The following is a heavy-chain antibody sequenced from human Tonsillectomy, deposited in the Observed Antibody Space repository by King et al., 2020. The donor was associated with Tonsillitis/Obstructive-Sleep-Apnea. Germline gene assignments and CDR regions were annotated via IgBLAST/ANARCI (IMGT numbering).Heavy chain of an antibody. CDR2: ISGGGVNT. Sequence: VQLVESGGGLVQPGGSLRLSCSASGFTFSNYAMHWVRQAPGKGLEYVSAISGGGVNTYYADSVKGRFTISRDNSRNTVFLQISSLRDDDTAVYFCVKRWTAAEVDYWGQGILVTVSS. D-gene: IGHD6-13*01. V-gene: IGHV3-64D*06. CDR1: GFTFSNYA. J-gene: IGHJ4*02. CDR3: VKRWTAAEVDY.